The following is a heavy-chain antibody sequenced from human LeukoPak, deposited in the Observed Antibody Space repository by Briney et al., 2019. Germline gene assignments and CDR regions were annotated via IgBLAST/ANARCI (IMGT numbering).Heavy chain of an antibody. V-gene: IGHV3-7*01. J-gene: IGHJ4*02. CDR3: ARDEVTY. CDR1: GFTFSSHR. Sequence: GGSLRLSCAASGFTFSSHRMSWVRQTPGKGLEWVAHIKQDGSEKYYVDSVTGRFTISRDNAKNSLYLQMNSLRADDTAVYYCARDEVTYWGQGTLVTVSS. CDR2: IKQDGSEK.